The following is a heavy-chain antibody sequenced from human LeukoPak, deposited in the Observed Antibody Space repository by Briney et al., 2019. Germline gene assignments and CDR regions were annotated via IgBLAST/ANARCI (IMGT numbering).Heavy chain of an antibody. CDR3: ARAPGYGAAYYFDY. CDR2: VNSDGSST. Sequence: GGSLRLSCAASGFTFSGSAMHWVRQVPGKGLVWVSRVNSDGSSTTYADSVRGRFSISRDNAKNTLYLQMDSLRAEDTAVYYCARAPGYGAAYYFDYWGQGTLVTVSS. CDR1: GFTFSGSA. D-gene: IGHD1-1*01. J-gene: IGHJ4*02. V-gene: IGHV3-74*01.